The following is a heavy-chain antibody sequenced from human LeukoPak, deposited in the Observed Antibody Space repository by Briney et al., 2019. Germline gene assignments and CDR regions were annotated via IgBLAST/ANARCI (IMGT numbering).Heavy chain of an antibody. CDR1: GFTFSSYA. V-gene: IGHV3-23*01. CDR3: ATVVGSPGYNWFDP. CDR2: ISGSGGST. D-gene: IGHD2-15*01. Sequence: PGGSLRLSCAASGFTFSSYAMSWVRQAPGKGLEWVSAISGSGGSTYYADSVKGRFTISRDNSKNTLYLQMNSLRAEDTAVYYCATVVGSPGYNWFDPWGQGTLVTVSS. J-gene: IGHJ5*02.